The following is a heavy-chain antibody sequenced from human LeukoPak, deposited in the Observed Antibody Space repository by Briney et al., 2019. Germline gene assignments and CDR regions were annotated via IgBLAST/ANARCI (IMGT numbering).Heavy chain of an antibody. V-gene: IGHV4-30-4*08. Sequence: SETLSLTCTVSGGSISSGDYYWSWIRQPPGKGLEWIGYIYYSGSTYYNPSLKSRVTISVDTSKDQFSLKLSSVTAADTALYYCAKDMEGYSYVFDYWGQGTLVTVSS. CDR2: IYYSGST. CDR1: GGSISSGDYY. CDR3: AKDMEGYSYVFDY. J-gene: IGHJ4*02. D-gene: IGHD5-18*01.